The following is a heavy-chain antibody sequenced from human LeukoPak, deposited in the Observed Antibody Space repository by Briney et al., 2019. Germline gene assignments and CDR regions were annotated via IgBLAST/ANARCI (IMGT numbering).Heavy chain of an antibody. V-gene: IGHV3-66*03. J-gene: IGHJ5*02. CDR2: IRDSGET. CDR1: GFSVSNYY. D-gene: IGHD4-17*01. Sequence: PGGSLRLSCAGSGFSVSNYYMSWVRQAPGKGLGWVSLIRDSGETFYADSVKGRFTISRDNSKNTMYLQMNRLRVEDTAVYFCARDRAVTQDWVEFDPWGQGTLVTVSS. CDR3: ARDRAVTQDWVEFDP.